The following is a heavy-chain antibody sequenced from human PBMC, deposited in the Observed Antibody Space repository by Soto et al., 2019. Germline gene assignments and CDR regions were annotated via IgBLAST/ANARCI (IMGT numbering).Heavy chain of an antibody. D-gene: IGHD3-3*01. Sequence: GGSLRLSCAASGFTFSSYAMSWVRQAPRKGLEWVSAISGSGGSTYYADSVKGRFTISRDNSKNTLYLQMNSLRAEDTAVYYCTTARYYDFWSGFLASVDWFDPWGQGTLVTVSS. CDR2: ISGSGGST. V-gene: IGHV3-23*01. CDR1: GFTFSSYA. J-gene: IGHJ5*02. CDR3: TTARYYDFWSGFLASVDWFDP.